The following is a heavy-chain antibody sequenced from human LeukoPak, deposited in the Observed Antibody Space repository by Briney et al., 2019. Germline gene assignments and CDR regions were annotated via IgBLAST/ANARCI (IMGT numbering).Heavy chain of an antibody. CDR3: ARGYCSRTNCYFFGY. Sequence: ASVKVSCKASGYTFSNYGISWVRQAPGQGLEWMGWISAYNGNTNYAQKLQGRVTMTTDTSTSTAYMELRSLRSDDTAVYYCARGYCSRTNCYFFGYWGQGTLVTVSS. D-gene: IGHD2-2*01. J-gene: IGHJ4*02. CDR2: ISAYNGNT. CDR1: GYTFSNYG. V-gene: IGHV1-18*01.